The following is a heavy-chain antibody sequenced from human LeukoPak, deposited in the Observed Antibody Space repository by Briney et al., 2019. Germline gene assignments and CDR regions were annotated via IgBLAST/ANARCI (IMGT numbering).Heavy chain of an antibody. CDR3: ARGLGDFDGDGHTNPFDY. CDR1: GYTFNAYY. J-gene: IGHJ4*02. CDR2: INPNSAGT. Sequence: ASVKVSCKASGYTFNAYYMHWVRQAPGQRPEWVGWINPNSAGTNYAQKFQGRVTVTRDTSISTTFMELSGLGSDDAAVYYCARGLGDFDGDGHTNPFDYWGQGTLVTVSS. V-gene: IGHV1-2*02. D-gene: IGHD2-21*01.